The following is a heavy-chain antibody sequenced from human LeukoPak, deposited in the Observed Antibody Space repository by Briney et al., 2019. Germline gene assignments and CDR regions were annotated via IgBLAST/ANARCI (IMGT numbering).Heavy chain of an antibody. CDR3: AREDCSGGSCYYGGPFDY. CDR2: IIPIFGTT. V-gene: IGHV1-69*05. CDR1: GGTFSSYA. Sequence: SVKVSCKASGGTFSSYAITWVRQAPGQGLEWMGRIIPIFGTTKYAQKFQGRVTITTDESTSTTYMDLISLRSEDTAVYYCAREDCSGGSCYYGGPFDYWGQGTLVTVSS. J-gene: IGHJ4*02. D-gene: IGHD2-15*01.